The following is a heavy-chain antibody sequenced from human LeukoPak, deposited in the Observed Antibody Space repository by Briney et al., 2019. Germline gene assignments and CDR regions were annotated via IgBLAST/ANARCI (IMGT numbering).Heavy chain of an antibody. Sequence: GGSLRLSCAASGFMFSKNAMHWVRQAPGKGLECVAFIRHDGTKKDYADSVKGRFTISRDNSKNTLYLQMNSLRAEDTAVYYCAKEFDSSGDWGQGTLVTVSS. V-gene: IGHV3-30*02. CDR2: IRHDGTKK. CDR1: GFMFSKNA. J-gene: IGHJ4*02. CDR3: AKEFDSSGD. D-gene: IGHD3-22*01.